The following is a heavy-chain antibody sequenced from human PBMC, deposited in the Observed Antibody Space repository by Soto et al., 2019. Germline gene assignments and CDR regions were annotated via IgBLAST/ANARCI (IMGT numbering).Heavy chain of an antibody. J-gene: IGHJ4*02. Sequence: QVQLVQSGAEVKKPGASVKVSCKASGYTFTSYGITWVRQAPGQGLEGMGWISAYNGDTNYAPKLQGRVTMTTDASTSTAYMDLRSLGSDDTALYYCARDRDYVWGSYRHTSDYWGQGTLLTVSS. CDR1: GYTFTSYG. D-gene: IGHD3-16*02. CDR3: ARDRDYVWGSYRHTSDY. V-gene: IGHV1-18*01. CDR2: ISAYNGDT.